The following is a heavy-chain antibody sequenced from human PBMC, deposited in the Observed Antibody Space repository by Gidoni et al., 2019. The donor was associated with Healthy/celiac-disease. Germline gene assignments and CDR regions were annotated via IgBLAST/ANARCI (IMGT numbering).Heavy chain of an antibody. CDR1: GCSISSSSYY. J-gene: IGHJ4*02. V-gene: IGHV4-39*01. CDR3: ARSYSSGRYGY. CDR2: IYYSGST. Sequence: QLQLQESGPGLVKPSETLSLTCTVSGCSISSSSYYWGWIRQPPGKGLEWIGSIYYSGSTYYNPSLKSRVTISVDTSKNQFSLKLSSVTAADTAVYYCARSYSSGRYGYWGQGTLVTVSS. D-gene: IGHD6-19*01.